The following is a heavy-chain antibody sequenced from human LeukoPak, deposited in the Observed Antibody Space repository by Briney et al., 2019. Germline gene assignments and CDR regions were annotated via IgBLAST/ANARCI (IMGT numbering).Heavy chain of an antibody. CDR2: INHSGST. Sequence: PSETLSLTCAVYGGSFSGYYWSWIRQPPGKGLEWIGEINHSGSTNYNPSLKSRVTISADTSKNQFSLKLSSVTAADTAVYYCARKENDINWFDPWGQGTLVTVSS. V-gene: IGHV4-34*01. D-gene: IGHD3-9*01. CDR3: ARKENDINWFDP. CDR1: GGSFSGYY. J-gene: IGHJ5*02.